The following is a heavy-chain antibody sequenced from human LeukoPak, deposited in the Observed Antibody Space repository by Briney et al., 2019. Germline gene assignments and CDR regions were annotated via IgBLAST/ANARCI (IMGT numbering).Heavy chain of an antibody. CDR1: GYTFTGYY. Sequence: ASVKVSCKASGYTFTGYYMHWVRQAPGQGLEWMGWINPNSGGTSYAQKFQGRVTMTRDTSISTAYMELSRLRSDDTAVYYCARAHFITGRMDVWGQGTTVTVS. CDR2: INPNSGGT. D-gene: IGHD1-20*01. CDR3: ARAHFITGRMDV. J-gene: IGHJ6*02. V-gene: IGHV1-2*02.